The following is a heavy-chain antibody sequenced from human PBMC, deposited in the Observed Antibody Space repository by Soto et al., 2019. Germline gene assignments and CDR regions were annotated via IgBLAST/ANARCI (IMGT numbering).Heavy chain of an antibody. J-gene: IGHJ5*02. V-gene: IGHV4-59*08. D-gene: IGHD4-17*01. CDR2: IYYSGGT. CDR3: ARQDYSDYSLNWFDP. CDR1: GGSISSYY. Sequence: SETLSLTCTVSGGSISSYYWSWIRQPPGKGLEWIGYIYYSGGTNYNPSLKSRVTISLDTSKNKLSLKLSSVTAADTALYYCARQDYSDYSLNWFDPWGQGTLVTVSS.